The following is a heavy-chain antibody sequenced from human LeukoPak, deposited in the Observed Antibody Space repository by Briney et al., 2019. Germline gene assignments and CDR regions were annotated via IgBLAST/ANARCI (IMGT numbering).Heavy chain of an antibody. D-gene: IGHD6-19*01. CDR3: ARARGIAVAGQFDY. V-gene: IGHV3-9*01. J-gene: IGHJ4*02. CDR1: GFTYDDYA. Sequence: GRSLRLSCKASGFTYDDYAMHWVRQAPGKGLEWVSGISWNGRKIAYADFVKGRFTISRDNAKNSLYLQINSLRTEDTALYYCARARGIAVAGQFDYWGQGTLVTVSS. CDR2: ISWNGRKI.